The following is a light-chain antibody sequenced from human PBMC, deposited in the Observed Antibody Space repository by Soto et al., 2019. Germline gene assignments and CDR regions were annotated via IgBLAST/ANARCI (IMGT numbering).Light chain of an antibody. CDR1: QSISNNY. CDR2: AVS. J-gene: IGKJ1*01. V-gene: IGKV3-20*01. Sequence: EIVLTQSPGTLTLSPGESAVLSCRASQSISNNYLVWYRQKPGQAPRLLIYAVSNRAAGIPDSFSGSGSGTDFALTNASLEPEDSSEYYCHQHTNSPWTFGQGTRVEV. CDR3: HQHTNSPWT.